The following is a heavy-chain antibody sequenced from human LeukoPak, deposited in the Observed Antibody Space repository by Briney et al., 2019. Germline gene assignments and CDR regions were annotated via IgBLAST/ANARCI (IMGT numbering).Heavy chain of an antibody. CDR3: ARDLNYYDSSGYWGVDV. CDR1: GFTFRDYY. Sequence: GGSLRLSCAASGFTFRDYYMSWIRQDPGKGLEWVSYISSSGSTIYYAASVKGRFTISRDNAKNSLYLQMNSLRAEDTAVYYCARDLNYYDSSGYWGVDVWGKGTTVTVSS. V-gene: IGHV3-11*04. D-gene: IGHD3-22*01. J-gene: IGHJ6*04. CDR2: ISSSGSTI.